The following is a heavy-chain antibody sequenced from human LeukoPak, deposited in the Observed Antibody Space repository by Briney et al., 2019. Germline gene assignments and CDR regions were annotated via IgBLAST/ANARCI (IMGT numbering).Heavy chain of an antibody. CDR3: ARARITMVRGVAYYYYGMDV. CDR1: GYTFTSYG. D-gene: IGHD3-10*01. Sequence: ASVKVSCKASGYTFTSYGISWVRQAPGQGLEWMGWISAYNGNINYAQKLQGRVTMTTDTSTSTAYMELRSLRSDDTAVYYCARARITMVRGVAYYYYGMDVWGQGTTVTVSS. V-gene: IGHV1-18*01. CDR2: ISAYNGNI. J-gene: IGHJ6*02.